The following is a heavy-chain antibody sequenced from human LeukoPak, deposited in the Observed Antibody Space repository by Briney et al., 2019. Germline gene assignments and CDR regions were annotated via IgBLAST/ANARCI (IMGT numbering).Heavy chain of an antibody. Sequence: SETVPLTCGVSGGSISSSNWWSWVRQPPGKGLEWIGEIYHSGSTNYNPSLKSRVPISVDKSKNQFSLKLSSVTAADTAVYYCARARRDLLAFDGWGQGTMVTASS. CDR3: ARARRDLLAFDG. CDR2: IYHSGST. V-gene: IGHV4-4*02. J-gene: IGHJ3*01. CDR1: GGSISSSNW.